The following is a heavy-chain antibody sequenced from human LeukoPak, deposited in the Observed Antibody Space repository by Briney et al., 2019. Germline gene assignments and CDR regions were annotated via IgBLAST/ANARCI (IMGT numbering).Heavy chain of an antibody. CDR3: ARFHVVVPAAILAPYYYYGMDV. CDR1: GFTFSSYA. D-gene: IGHD2-2*02. V-gene: IGHV3-48*01. Sequence: GGSLRLSCAASGFTFSSYAMNWVRQAPGKGLEWVSYISSSSSTIYYADSVKGRFTISRDNAKNSLYLQMNSLRAEDTAVYYCARFHVVVPAAILAPYYYYGMDVWGQGTTVTVSS. J-gene: IGHJ6*02. CDR2: ISSSSSTI.